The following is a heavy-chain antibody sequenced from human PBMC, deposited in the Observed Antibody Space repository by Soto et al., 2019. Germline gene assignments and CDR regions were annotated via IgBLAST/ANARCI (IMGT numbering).Heavy chain of an antibody. V-gene: IGHV3-30-3*01. Sequence: QVQLVESGGGVVQPGRSLRLSCAASGFTFSSYAMHWVRQAPGKGLEWVAVISYDGSNKYYADSVKGRFTISRDNSKNTLYLQMNSLRAEDTAVYYCARDLDYYDSSGYRSRNDAFDIWGQGTMVTVSS. CDR3: ARDLDYYDSSGYRSRNDAFDI. J-gene: IGHJ3*02. CDR1: GFTFSSYA. CDR2: ISYDGSNK. D-gene: IGHD3-22*01.